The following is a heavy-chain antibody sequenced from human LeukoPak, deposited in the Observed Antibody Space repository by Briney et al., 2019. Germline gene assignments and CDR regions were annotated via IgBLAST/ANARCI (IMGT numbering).Heavy chain of an antibody. V-gene: IGHV3-21*01. CDR3: ARAYNYYDSYSGY. Sequence: GGSLRLSCAASGFTFSSYSMNWVRQAPGKGLEWVSSISSSSSYIYYADSVKGRFTISRENAKNSLYLQMNRLRAEDTAVYYCARAYNYYDSYSGYWGQGTLVTVSS. CDR1: GFTFSSYS. J-gene: IGHJ4*02. D-gene: IGHD3-22*01. CDR2: ISSSSSYI.